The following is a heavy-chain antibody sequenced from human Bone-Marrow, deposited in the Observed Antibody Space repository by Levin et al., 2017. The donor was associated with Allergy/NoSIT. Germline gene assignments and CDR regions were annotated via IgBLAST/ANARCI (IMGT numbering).Heavy chain of an antibody. CDR1: GGSISSYY. Sequence: SQTLSLTCTVSGGSISSYYWSWIRQPPEKGLEWIGYINYSGSTSYNPSLKSRVTISADTSKSQFSLKLRSATAADTAVYYCALGEMVRGFMAHGANYDYYGMDVWGQGTTVTVS. J-gene: IGHJ6*02. CDR3: ALGEMVRGFMAHGANYDYYGMDV. CDR2: INYSGST. D-gene: IGHD3-10*01. V-gene: IGHV4-59*03.